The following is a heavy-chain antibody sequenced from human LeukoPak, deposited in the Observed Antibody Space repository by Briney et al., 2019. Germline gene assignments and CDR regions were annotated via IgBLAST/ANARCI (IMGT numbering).Heavy chain of an antibody. J-gene: IGHJ6*02. Sequence: ASVKVSCKASGYTFTSYDINWVRQAPGLGLEWMGWMNPNSGNTGHAQKFQGRVTMTRNTSISTAYMELSSLRSEDTAVYYCARTTVGIAAAGRRYYYYGMDVWGQGTTVTVSS. CDR3: ARTTVGIAAAGRRYYYYGMDV. CDR1: GYTFTSYD. D-gene: IGHD6-13*01. CDR2: MNPNSGNT. V-gene: IGHV1-8*01.